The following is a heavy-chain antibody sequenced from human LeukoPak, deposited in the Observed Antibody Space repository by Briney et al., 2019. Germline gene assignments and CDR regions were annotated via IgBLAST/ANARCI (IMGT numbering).Heavy chain of an antibody. CDR2: IKQDGSEK. Sequence: GGSLRLSCAASGFTFSSYWMSWVRQAPGKGLEWVANIKQDGSEKYYVDSVKGRFTISRDNAKNSLYLQMNSLRAEDTAVYYCARALGPYGSGSADAFDIWGQGTMVTVSS. CDR3: ARALGPYGSGSADAFDI. CDR1: GFTFSSYW. V-gene: IGHV3-7*01. D-gene: IGHD3-10*01. J-gene: IGHJ3*02.